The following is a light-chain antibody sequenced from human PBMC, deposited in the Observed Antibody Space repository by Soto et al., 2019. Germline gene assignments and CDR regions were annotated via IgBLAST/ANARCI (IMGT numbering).Light chain of an antibody. CDR3: KQRSNWQIT. Sequence: TQSPSTLSLSPGESATLSCRASQSVSTYLAWYQQKPGQAPRLLIYDASNRVTGIPARFRGSGSGTDFTLTIRSLEPDDFAVYYCKQRSNWQITFGQGTRLEIK. V-gene: IGKV3-11*01. CDR2: DAS. J-gene: IGKJ5*01. CDR1: QSVSTY.